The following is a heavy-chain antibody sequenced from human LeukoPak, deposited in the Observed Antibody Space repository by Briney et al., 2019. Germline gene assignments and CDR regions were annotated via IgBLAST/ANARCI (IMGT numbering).Heavy chain of an antibody. V-gene: IGHV3-23*01. CDR1: GFTLSSYE. J-gene: IGHJ5*02. Sequence: GGSLRLSCTASGFTLSSYEMSWIRQAPGKGLEWVSSIDYSGGSTYYADSVKGRFTISRDNSKNSLYLQMNSLRAEDTAVYYCARRRLANNWFDPWGQGTLVTVSS. CDR3: ARRRLANNWFDP. D-gene: IGHD6-19*01. CDR2: IDYSGGST.